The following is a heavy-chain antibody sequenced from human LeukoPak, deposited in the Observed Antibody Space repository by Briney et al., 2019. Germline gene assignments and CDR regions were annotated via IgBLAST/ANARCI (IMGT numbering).Heavy chain of an antibody. CDR2: ISSGSTYT. CDR3: ARGDYGGDYSDY. V-gene: IGHV3-11*05. Sequence: GGSLRLSCEVSGFTFSDHYMSWIRQAPGKRLEWVSYISSGSTYTNYADSVEGRFTISRDNAKNSLYLQMNSLRAEDTAVYYCARGDYGGDYSDYWGQGTLVTVSS. D-gene: IGHD4-23*01. CDR1: GFTFSDHY. J-gene: IGHJ4*02.